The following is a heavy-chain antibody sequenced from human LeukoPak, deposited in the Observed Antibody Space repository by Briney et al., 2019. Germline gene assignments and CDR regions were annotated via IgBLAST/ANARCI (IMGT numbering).Heavy chain of an antibody. D-gene: IGHD1-1*01. CDR3: AKRMERRGENWFDP. Sequence: GGSLRLSCAASGFTFSSYAMSWVRQAPGKGLEWVSAISGSGGSTYYADSVKGGFTISRDNSKNTLYLQMNSLRAEDTAVYYCAKRMERRGENWFDPWGQGTLVTVSS. CDR2: ISGSGGST. V-gene: IGHV3-23*01. J-gene: IGHJ5*02. CDR1: GFTFSSYA.